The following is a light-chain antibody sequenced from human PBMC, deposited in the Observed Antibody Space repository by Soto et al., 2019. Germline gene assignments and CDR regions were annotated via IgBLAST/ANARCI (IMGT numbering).Light chain of an antibody. J-gene: IGKJ2*01. CDR2: DAF. Sequence: EIVLTQSPATLSLSPGERATLSCRASQSVSSNLAWYQQKLGQAPRLLIYDAFNRATGIPARFSGSGSGTDFTLTISNLEPDDFAVYYCQQRSSWPTFGQGTKLEIK. V-gene: IGKV3-11*01. CDR1: QSVSSN. CDR3: QQRSSWPT.